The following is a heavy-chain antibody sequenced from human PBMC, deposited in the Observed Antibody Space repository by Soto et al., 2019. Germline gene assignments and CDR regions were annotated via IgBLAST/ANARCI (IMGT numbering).Heavy chain of an antibody. CDR1: GFSLANFP. J-gene: IGHJ4*02. D-gene: IGHD6-19*01. Sequence: GGSLRLSCVGSGFSLANFPMNWVRQTPGKGLEWISYISPRGDNIYYTESVKGRFTISRDNARNSLYLQMNSLRDEDAALYYCAKGPHPYSGWPYYFDSWGQGVPVTVSS. V-gene: IGHV3-48*02. CDR3: AKGPHPYSGWPYYFDS. CDR2: ISPRGDNI.